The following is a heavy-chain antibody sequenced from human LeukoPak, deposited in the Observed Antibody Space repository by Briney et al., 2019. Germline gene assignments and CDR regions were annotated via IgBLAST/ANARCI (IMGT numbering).Heavy chain of an antibody. V-gene: IGHV4-31*03. CDR2: IYYSGST. J-gene: IGHJ3*02. CDR1: GGSISSGGYY. CDR3: ARSGSDDAFDI. Sequence: SETLSLTCTVSGGSISSGGYYWSWIRQHPGKGLEWIGYIYYSGSTYYNPSLKSRVTISVDTSKNQFSLKLSSVTAADTAVYYCARSGSDDAFDIWGQGIMVTVSS. D-gene: IGHD1-26*01.